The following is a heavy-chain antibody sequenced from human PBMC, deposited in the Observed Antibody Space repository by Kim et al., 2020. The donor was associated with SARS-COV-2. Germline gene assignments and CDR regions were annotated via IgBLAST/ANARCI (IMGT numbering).Heavy chain of an antibody. D-gene: IGHD3-9*01. V-gene: IGHV5-10-1*01. Sequence: SFQGHVTISADKSISTAYLQWSSLKASDTAMYYCARHRHILTGYYPDFDYWGQGTLVTVSS. CDR3: ARHRHILTGYYPDFDY. J-gene: IGHJ4*02.